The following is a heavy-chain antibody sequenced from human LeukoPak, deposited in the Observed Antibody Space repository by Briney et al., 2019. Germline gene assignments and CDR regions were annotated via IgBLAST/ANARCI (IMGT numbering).Heavy chain of an antibody. CDR2: IYYSGST. CDR1: GGSISSYY. CDR3: ARDLMVDPAFDI. J-gene: IGHJ3*02. Sequence: SETLSLTCTVSGGSISSYYWSWIRQPPGKRLEWIGYIYYSGSTNYNPSLKSRVTISVDTSKNQFSLKLSSVTAADTAVYYCARDLMVDPAFDIWGQGTMVTVSS. D-gene: IGHD2-8*02. V-gene: IGHV4-59*01.